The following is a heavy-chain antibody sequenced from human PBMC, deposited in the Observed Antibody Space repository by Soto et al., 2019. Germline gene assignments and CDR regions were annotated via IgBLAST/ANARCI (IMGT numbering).Heavy chain of an antibody. J-gene: IGHJ6*03. CDR3: AKPRGVTLYYYYYMDV. CDR2: ISGSGGST. CDR1: GFTFSSYA. V-gene: IGHV3-23*01. D-gene: IGHD3-3*01. Sequence: GGSLRLSCAASGFTFSSYAMSWVRQAPGKGLEWVSAISGSGGSTYYADSVKGRFTISRDNSKNTLYLQMNSLRAEDTAVYYCAKPRGVTLYYYYYMDVWGKGTTVTVSS.